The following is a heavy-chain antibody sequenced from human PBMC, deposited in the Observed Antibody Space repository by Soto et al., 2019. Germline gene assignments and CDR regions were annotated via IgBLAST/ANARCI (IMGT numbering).Heavy chain of an antibody. CDR3: TRAAWFPYLSFY. V-gene: IGHV3-48*03. CDR1: GFTFSRFE. J-gene: IGHJ4*02. D-gene: IGHD3-10*01. Sequence: GSLSLSCAASGFTFSRFELHWVRQAPGKGLEWISYISSSGSTAYYASSVEGRFTISRDNANNSVYLQMDSLRAEDTALYYCTRAAWFPYLSFYWGQGALVTVSS. CDR2: ISSSGSTA.